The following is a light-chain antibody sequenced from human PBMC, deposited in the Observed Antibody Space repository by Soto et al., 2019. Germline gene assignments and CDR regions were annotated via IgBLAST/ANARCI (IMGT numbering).Light chain of an antibody. CDR3: QQSYSTPYT. Sequence: DIQMTQSPSSLSASVGDRVTITCRASQTISRYLNWNQQKPGDAPNVLIYDISSLQSGVPSRFSGSGSGTDFTLTISSLQPEDFATYYCQQSYSTPYTFGQGTKVEIK. CDR2: DIS. CDR1: QTISRY. J-gene: IGKJ2*01. V-gene: IGKV1-39*01.